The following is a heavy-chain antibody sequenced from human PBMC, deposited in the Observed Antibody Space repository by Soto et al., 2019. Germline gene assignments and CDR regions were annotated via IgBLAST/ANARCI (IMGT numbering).Heavy chain of an antibody. J-gene: IGHJ4*02. Sequence: ASVKVTCKASGYTFTGYYMHWVRQAPGQGLEWMGWINPNSGGTNYAQKFQARVTMNRDTSISTAYMELSRLRSDDTAVYYCAIDQGGRDIANPFDYWGQGTLVTVSS. CDR2: INPNSGGT. CDR3: AIDQGGRDIANPFDY. V-gene: IGHV1-2*02. CDR1: GYTFTGYY. D-gene: IGHD1-26*01.